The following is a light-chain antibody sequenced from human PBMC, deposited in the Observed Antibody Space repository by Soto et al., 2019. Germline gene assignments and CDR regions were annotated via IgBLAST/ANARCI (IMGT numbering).Light chain of an antibody. CDR1: SSDVGGYNY. J-gene: IGLJ2*01. Sequence: QSALTQPASVSGSPGQSITISCTGTSSDVGGYNYVSWYQQHPGKAPKLMIYDVSNRPSGVSNRFSGSKSGNTASLTISGLQAEDEAEYCCSSYTSSSTLSVVFGGGTKLTVL. CDR3: SSYTSSSTLSVV. CDR2: DVS. V-gene: IGLV2-14*01.